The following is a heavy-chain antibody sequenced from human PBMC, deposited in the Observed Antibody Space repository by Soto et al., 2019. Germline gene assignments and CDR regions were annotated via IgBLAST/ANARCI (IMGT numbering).Heavy chain of an antibody. CDR2: IYHSGST. J-gene: IGHJ4*02. V-gene: IGHV4-30-2*01. CDR3: ARVPGP. D-gene: IGHD7-27*01. CDR1: GDSITGDNW. Sequence: NPSETLSLTCAVSGDSITGDNWWSWIRQPPGKGLEWIGYIYHSGSTYYNPSLKSRVTISVDRSKNQFSLKLSSVTAADTAVYYCARVPGPWGQGTLVTVSS.